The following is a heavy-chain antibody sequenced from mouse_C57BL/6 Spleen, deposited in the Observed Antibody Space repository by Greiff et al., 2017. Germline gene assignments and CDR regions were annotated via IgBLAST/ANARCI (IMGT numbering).Heavy chain of an antibody. CDR3: ARRKLFYAMDY. CDR2: ISSGSSTI. Sequence: DVKLVESGGGLVKPGGSLQLSCAASGFTFSDYGMHWVRQAPEKGLEWVAYISSGSSTIYYADTVKGRFTISRDNAKNTLFLQMTSLRSEDTAMYYCARRKLFYAMDYWGQGTSVTVSS. V-gene: IGHV5-17*01. J-gene: IGHJ4*01. D-gene: IGHD1-1*02. CDR1: GFTFSDYG.